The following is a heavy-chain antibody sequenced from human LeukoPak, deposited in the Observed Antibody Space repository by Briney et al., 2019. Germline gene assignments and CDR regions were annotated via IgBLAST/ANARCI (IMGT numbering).Heavy chain of an antibody. Sequence: SETLSLTCTVSGGSISSGDYYWSWIRQPPGKGLEWIGYIYYSGSTYYNPSLKSRVTISVDTSKNQFSLKLSSVTAADTAVYYCARARYSYGSNFDYWGQGTLVTVYS. CDR2: IYYSGST. CDR1: GGSISSGDYY. V-gene: IGHV4-30-4*01. J-gene: IGHJ4*02. D-gene: IGHD5-18*01. CDR3: ARARYSYGSNFDY.